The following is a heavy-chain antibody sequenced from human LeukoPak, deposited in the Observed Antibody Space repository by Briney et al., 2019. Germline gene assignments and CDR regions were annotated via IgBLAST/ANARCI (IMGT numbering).Heavy chain of an antibody. CDR3: ARGGHDILTGPTYTEYYYYGMDV. Sequence: PGGSLRLSCAASGLTVSSNYMSWVRQAPGEGLEWVSVIYSGGSTYYAESVKGRFTISRHNSKNTLYLQMNSLRAEDTAVYYCARGGHDILTGPTYTEYYYYGMDVWGQGTTVTVSS. CDR2: IYSGGST. D-gene: IGHD3-9*01. V-gene: IGHV3-53*04. J-gene: IGHJ6*02. CDR1: GLTVSSNY.